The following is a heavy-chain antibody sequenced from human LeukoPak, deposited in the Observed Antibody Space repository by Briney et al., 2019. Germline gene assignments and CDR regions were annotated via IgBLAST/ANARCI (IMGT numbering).Heavy chain of an antibody. CDR2: IYTSGST. Sequence: KPSETLSLTCTVSGGSISSSSYYWGWIRQPPGKGLEWIGRIYTSGSTNYNPSLKSRVTMSVDTSKNQFSLKLSSVTAADTAVYYCARDWHSSSWCWFDPWGQGTLVTVSS. J-gene: IGHJ5*02. CDR1: GGSISSSSYY. V-gene: IGHV4-39*07. D-gene: IGHD6-13*01. CDR3: ARDWHSSSWCWFDP.